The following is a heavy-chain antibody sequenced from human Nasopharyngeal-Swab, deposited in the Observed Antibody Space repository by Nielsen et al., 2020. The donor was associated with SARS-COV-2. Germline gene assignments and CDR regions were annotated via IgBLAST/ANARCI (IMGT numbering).Heavy chain of an antibody. Sequence: GGSLRLSCAASGFTFSSYGMHWVRQAPGKGLEWVAVISYDGSNKYYADSVKGRFTISRDNSKNTLYLQMNSLRAEDTAVFYCAKDASVYGIPYYFDYWGQETLVTVSS. CDR1: GFTFSSYG. V-gene: IGHV3-30*18. D-gene: IGHD2-8*01. CDR2: ISYDGSNK. J-gene: IGHJ4*02. CDR3: AKDASVYGIPYYFDY.